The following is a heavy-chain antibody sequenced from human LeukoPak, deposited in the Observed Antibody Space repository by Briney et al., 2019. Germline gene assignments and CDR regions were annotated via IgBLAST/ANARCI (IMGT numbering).Heavy chain of an antibody. CDR1: GGTFSSYA. Sequence: SVKVSCKASGGTFSSYAISWVRQAPGQGLEWMGGIIPIFGTANYAQKFQGRVTITADESTSTAYMELSSLRSEDTTVYYCARSRKKSIAVAGSKGFDYWGQGTLVTVSA. J-gene: IGHJ4*02. V-gene: IGHV1-69*01. CDR2: IIPIFGTA. CDR3: ARSRKKSIAVAGSKGFDY. D-gene: IGHD6-19*01.